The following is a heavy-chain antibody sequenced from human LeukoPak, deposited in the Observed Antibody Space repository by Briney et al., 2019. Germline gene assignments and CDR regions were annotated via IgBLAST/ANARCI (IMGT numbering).Heavy chain of an antibody. D-gene: IGHD1-26*01. Sequence: PGGSLRLSCAASGFTFSSYGMHWVRQAPGKGLEWVAVISYDGDHKYYPDSVKGRFTISRDNSKNTVYLQMNSLRVEDTAVYFCAREYYSGNYYVFDYWGQGTLVTVSS. J-gene: IGHJ4*02. CDR2: ISYDGDHK. CDR3: AREYYSGNYYVFDY. CDR1: GFTFSSYG. V-gene: IGHV3-30*03.